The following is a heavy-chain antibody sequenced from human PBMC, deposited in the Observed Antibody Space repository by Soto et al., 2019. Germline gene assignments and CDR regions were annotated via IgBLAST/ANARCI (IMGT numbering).Heavy chain of an antibody. J-gene: IGHJ4*02. CDR2: ISAYNGNT. Sequence: KKMWASVKVSCKASGYTFTSYGISWVRQAPGQGLEWMGWISAYNGNTNYAQKLQGRVTMTTDTSTSTAYMELRSLRSDDTAVYYCARVDIVATISVGSTVTPHYWGQGTLVTVSS. CDR3: ARVDIVATISVGSTVTPHY. V-gene: IGHV1-18*01. D-gene: IGHD5-12*01. CDR1: GYTFTSYG.